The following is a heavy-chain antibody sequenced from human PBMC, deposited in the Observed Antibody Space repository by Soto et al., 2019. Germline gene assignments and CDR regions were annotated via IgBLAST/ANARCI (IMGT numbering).Heavy chain of an antibody. Sequence: GGSLRLSCAASGFTFSAYSMNWVRQAPGKGLEWVSFIGSTGSVTHYADSVMGRSTVSRDNARNSLYLQMNSLRAEDTAVYYCARVKELERPGVSYFAYWGQGTLVTVSS. CDR1: GFTFSAYS. J-gene: IGHJ4*02. V-gene: IGHV3-48*04. CDR3: ARVKELERPGVSYFAY. D-gene: IGHD1-1*01. CDR2: IGSTGSVT.